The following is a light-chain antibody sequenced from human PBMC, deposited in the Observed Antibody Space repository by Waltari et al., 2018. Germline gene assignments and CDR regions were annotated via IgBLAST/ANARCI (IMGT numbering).Light chain of an antibody. CDR3: SSYAGSSTLV. J-gene: IGLJ3*02. Sequence: QSALTQPASVSASPGQSMTISCTGTSSHGGNYILVSWYQQHPGKAPKLMIYEDTKRPSGVSNRFSGSKSGNTASLTISGLQAEDEADYFCSSYAGSSTLVFGGGTKLTVL. V-gene: IGLV2-23*01. CDR2: EDT. CDR1: SSHGGNYIL.